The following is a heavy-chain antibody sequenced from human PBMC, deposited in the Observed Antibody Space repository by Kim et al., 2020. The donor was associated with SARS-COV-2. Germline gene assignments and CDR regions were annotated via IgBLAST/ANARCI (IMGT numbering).Heavy chain of an antibody. J-gene: IGHJ4*02. CDR3: ARVGSSWYYFDY. Sequence: SETLSLTCTVSGGSISSYYWSWIRQPPGKGLEWIGYIYYSGSTNYNPSLKSRVTISVDTSKNQFSLKLSSVTAADTAVYYCARVGSSWYYFDYWGQGTLVTVSS. V-gene: IGHV4-59*01. CDR2: IYYSGST. CDR1: GGSISSYY. D-gene: IGHD6-13*01.